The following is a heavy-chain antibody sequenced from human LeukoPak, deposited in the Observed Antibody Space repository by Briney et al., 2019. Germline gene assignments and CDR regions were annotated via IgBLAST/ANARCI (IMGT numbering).Heavy chain of an antibody. CDR2: IHPLNSHS. CDR3: ARQHYYYDSSGYEMAAFDI. J-gene: IGHJ3*02. Sequence: GESLRISCKGSGYGFSDFWSIWVRQMPGKGLEWVGKIHPLNSHSDYSPSFQGHVTFSADKSVNTAYLQWSSLEASDTAMYYCARQHYYYDSSGYEMAAFDIWGQGTMVTVSS. D-gene: IGHD3-22*01. CDR1: GYGFSDFW. V-gene: IGHV5-10-1*01.